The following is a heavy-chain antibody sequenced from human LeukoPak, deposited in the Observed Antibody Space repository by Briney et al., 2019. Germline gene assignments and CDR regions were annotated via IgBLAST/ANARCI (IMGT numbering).Heavy chain of an antibody. CDR2: IYSGGST. CDR1: GFTVSSNY. Sequence: GGSLRLSCAASGFTVSSNYMSWVRQAPGKGLEWVSVIYSGGSTYYADSVKGRFTISRDNSKNTLYLQMNSLRAEDTAVYYCHIAVAGDFDYWGQGTLVTVSS. V-gene: IGHV3-66*01. D-gene: IGHD6-19*01. J-gene: IGHJ4*02. CDR3: HIAVAGDFDY.